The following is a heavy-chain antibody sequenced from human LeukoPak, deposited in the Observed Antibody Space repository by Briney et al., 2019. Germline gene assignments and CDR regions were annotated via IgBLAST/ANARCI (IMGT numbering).Heavy chain of an antibody. V-gene: IGHV1-2*04. CDR2: INPNSGGT. CDR3: ARPHYYGSGSYYDY. J-gene: IGHJ4*02. D-gene: IGHD3-10*01. CDR1: GYTFTGYY. Sequence: ASVKVSCKASGYTFTGYYMHWVRQAPGQGLEWMGWINPNSGGTNYAQKFQGWVTMTRDTSISTAYMELSRLRSDDTAVYYCARPHYYGSGSYYDYWGQGTLVTVSS.